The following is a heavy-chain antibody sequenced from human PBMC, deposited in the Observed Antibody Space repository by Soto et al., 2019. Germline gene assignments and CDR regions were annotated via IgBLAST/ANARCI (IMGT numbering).Heavy chain of an antibody. Sequence: QVHLVQSGAEVKKPGASVKVSCQASGYAFTTYGIPWVRQAPGQGLEGRGWISAHNANTNYAQKLKGRGTVTRDTSTSTAYMELRSLRSDDTAVYYCARGRYGDYWGQGALVTVSS. J-gene: IGHJ4*02. CDR3: ARGRYGDY. CDR1: GYAFTTYG. V-gene: IGHV1-18*01. D-gene: IGHD1-1*01. CDR2: ISAHNANT.